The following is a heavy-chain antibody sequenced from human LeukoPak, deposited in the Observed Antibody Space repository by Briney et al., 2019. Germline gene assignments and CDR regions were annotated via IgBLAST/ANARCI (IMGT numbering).Heavy chain of an antibody. D-gene: IGHD2-15*01. CDR1: GYTFTTYY. Sequence: ASVKVSCKASGYTFTTYYMHWLRQAPGQGLEWMGIINLSGGATTYAQKFQGRVTMTRDMSTSTVYMELSSLRSADTAVYYCAREGYCGGASCHSGAHFQHWGQGTLVTVSS. CDR3: AREGYCGGASCHSGAHFQH. J-gene: IGHJ1*01. CDR2: INLSGGAT. V-gene: IGHV1-46*01.